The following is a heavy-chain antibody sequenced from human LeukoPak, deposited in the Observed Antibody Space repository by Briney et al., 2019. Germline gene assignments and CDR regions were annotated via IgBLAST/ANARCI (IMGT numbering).Heavy chain of an antibody. CDR1: GGSISSSNYS. CDR2: MYYSGST. J-gene: IGHJ4*02. D-gene: IGHD3-9*01. Sequence: PSETLSLTCTVSGGSISSSNYSWGWGRQPPGEGLEWIGGMYYSGSTYYNPSLKRRVTISGHTSKNQFSLKLTSVTAADTAVYFCARSLLYGQTGYQYDYWGQGTLVTVSS. V-gene: IGHV4-39*01. CDR3: ARSLLYGQTGYQYDY.